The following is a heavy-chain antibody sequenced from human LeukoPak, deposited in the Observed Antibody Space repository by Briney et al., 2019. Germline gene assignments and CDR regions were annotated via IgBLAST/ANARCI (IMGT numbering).Heavy chain of an antibody. CDR1: GGTFSSYA. D-gene: IGHD5-18*01. CDR2: ISAYNGNT. V-gene: IGHV1-18*01. J-gene: IGHJ5*02. Sequence: ASVKVSCKASGGTFSSYAISWVRQAPGQGLEWMGWISAYNGNTNYAQKPQGRVTMTTDTSTSTAYMELRSLRSDDTAVYYCARGGVRGYSYGAFDPWGQGTLVTVSS. CDR3: ARGGVRGYSYGAFDP.